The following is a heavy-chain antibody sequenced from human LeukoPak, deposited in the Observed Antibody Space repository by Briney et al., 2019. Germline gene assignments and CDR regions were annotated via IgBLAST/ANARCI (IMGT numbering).Heavy chain of an antibody. Sequence: GGSLRLSCAASGFTVSTNYVSWVRQAPGEGLEWVSVIYRGGGTAYADSVKDRFTISRDNSKNTVYLHMNSLRVEDTAVYYCARDGRSTGYYNRPDHFQHWGQGTLVTVSS. CDR1: GFTVSTNY. CDR3: ARDGRSTGYYNRPDHFQH. D-gene: IGHD3-22*01. CDR2: IYRGGGT. V-gene: IGHV3-66*01. J-gene: IGHJ1*01.